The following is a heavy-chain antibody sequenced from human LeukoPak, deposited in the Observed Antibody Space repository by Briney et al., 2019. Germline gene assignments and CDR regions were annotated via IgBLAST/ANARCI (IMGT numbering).Heavy chain of an antibody. CDR3: ARFSSSWYGVDV. CDR1: GGSINSYF. Sequence: SETLSPTCTVSGGSINSYFWTWIRQPPGKGLEWIGYIYYSGSTNYNRSLKSRVTISVDTSKNHFSLKLSSVTAADTAVYYCARFSSSWYGVDVWGKGITVTVSS. D-gene: IGHD6-13*01. CDR2: IYYSGST. V-gene: IGHV4-59*01. J-gene: IGHJ6*04.